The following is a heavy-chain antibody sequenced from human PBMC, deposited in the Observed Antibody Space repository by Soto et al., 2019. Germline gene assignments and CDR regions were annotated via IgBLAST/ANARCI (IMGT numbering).Heavy chain of an antibody. CDR1: GDRISRDKW. J-gene: IGHJ4*02. CDR3: ARGGDWSFDY. D-gene: IGHD2-21*02. V-gene: IGHV4-4*02. CDR2: IHPSGRT. Sequence: QVQMQESGPGLVKPSGTLSLTCAVTGDRISRDKWWTWVRQTPGQGLEWVGEIHPSGRTNYNPSLKSRVTMSVDKANNQFSLQLRSVTAADTAVYYCARGGDWSFDYWGQGTLVTVSS.